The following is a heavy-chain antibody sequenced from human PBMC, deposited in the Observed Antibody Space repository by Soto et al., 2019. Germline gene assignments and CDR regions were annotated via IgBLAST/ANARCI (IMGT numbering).Heavy chain of an antibody. D-gene: IGHD4-17*01. CDR1: GGSISSYY. CDR3: ARYGDYGAVDY. V-gene: IGHV4-59*08. Sequence: QVQLQESGPGLVKPSETLSLTCTVSGGSISSYYWSWIRQPPGKGLEWIGYIYYSGSTNYNPSLKSRVTISVDTSQNQFSLKLSAVTAADTAVYYCARYGDYGAVDYWGQGTLVTVSS. CDR2: IYYSGST. J-gene: IGHJ4*02.